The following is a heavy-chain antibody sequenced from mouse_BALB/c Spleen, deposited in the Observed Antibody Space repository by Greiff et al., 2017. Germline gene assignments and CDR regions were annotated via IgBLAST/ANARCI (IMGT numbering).Heavy chain of an antibody. V-gene: IGHV5-12-1*01. J-gene: IGHJ2*01. CDR1: GFAFSSYD. CDR3: ARHYYGSRSFDY. CDR2: ISSGGGST. Sequence: EVQGVESGGGLVKPGGSLKLSCAASGFAFSSYDMSWVRQTPEKRLEWVAYISSGGGSTYYPDTVKGRFTISRDNAKNTLYLQMSSLKSEDTAMYYCARHYYGSRSFDYWGQGTTLTVSS. D-gene: IGHD1-1*01.